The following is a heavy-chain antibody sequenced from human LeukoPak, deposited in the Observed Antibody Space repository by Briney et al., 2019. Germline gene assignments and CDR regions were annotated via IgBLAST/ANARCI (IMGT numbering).Heavy chain of an antibody. D-gene: IGHD2-2*02. CDR1: GGSLSGYY. Sequence: SETLSLTCAVYGGSLSGYYWSWIRQPPGKGLEWIGEINHSGSTNYNPSLKSRVTISVDTSKNQFSLKLSSVTAADTAVYYCARGWGYCSSTSCYTNYFDYWGQGTLVTVSP. CDR3: ARGWGYCSSTSCYTNYFDY. J-gene: IGHJ4*02. V-gene: IGHV4-34*01. CDR2: INHSGST.